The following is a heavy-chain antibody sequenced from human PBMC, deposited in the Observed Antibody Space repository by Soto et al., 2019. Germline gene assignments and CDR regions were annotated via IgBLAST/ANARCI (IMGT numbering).Heavy chain of an antibody. CDR1: GFTFSSYG. Sequence: GGSLRLSCAASGFTFSSYGMHWVRQAPGKGLEWVAVIWYDGSNKYYADSVKGRFTISRDNSKNTLYLQMNSLRAEDTAVYYWAGGGYYDYVWGSHFDYWGQGTLVTVSS. V-gene: IGHV3-33*01. D-gene: IGHD3-16*01. CDR2: IWYDGSNK. J-gene: IGHJ4*02. CDR3: AGGGYYDYVWGSHFDY.